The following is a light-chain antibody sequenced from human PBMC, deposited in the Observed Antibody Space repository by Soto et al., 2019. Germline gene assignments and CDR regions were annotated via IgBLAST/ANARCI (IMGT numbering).Light chain of an antibody. CDR3: QQYDKLPGT. CDR1: QDISNY. J-gene: IGKJ4*01. CDR2: DAS. V-gene: IGKV1-33*01. Sequence: DIQMTQSPSSLSASVGDRVTITCQASQDISNYLNWYQQKPGKAPKLLIYDASNLETGVPSRFSGSGSGTDFTFTISSLQPEDIATYYCQQYDKLPGTFGGGTKVEIK.